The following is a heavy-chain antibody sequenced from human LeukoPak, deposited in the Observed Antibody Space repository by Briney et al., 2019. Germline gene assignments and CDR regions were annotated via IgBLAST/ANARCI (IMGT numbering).Heavy chain of an antibody. D-gene: IGHD3-10*01. CDR1: GGSISSYY. CDR2: IYTSGST. Sequence: SETLSLTCTVSGGSISSYYWSWIRQPAGKGLEWIGRIYTSGSTNYNPSLKSRVTMSVDTSKNQFSLKLNSVTAADTAVYYCARDNNYYGSGSYHDYWGQGTLVTVSS. CDR3: ARDNNYYGSGSYHDY. V-gene: IGHV4-4*07. J-gene: IGHJ4*02.